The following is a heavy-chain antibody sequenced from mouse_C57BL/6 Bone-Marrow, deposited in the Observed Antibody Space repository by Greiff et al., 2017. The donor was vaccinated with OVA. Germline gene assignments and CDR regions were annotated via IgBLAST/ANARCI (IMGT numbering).Heavy chain of an antibody. CDR2: IYPRDGST. V-gene: IGHV1-85*01. CDR3: ARLGYYYGSSYWYFDV. D-gene: IGHD1-1*01. J-gene: IGHJ1*03. Sequence: VQLQQSGPELVKPGASVKLSCKASGYTFTSYDINWVKQRPGQGLEWIGWIYPRDGSTKYNEKFKGKATLTVDTSSSTAYMELHSLTSEDSAVYFCARLGYYYGSSYWYFDVWGTGTTVTVSS. CDR1: GYTFTSYD.